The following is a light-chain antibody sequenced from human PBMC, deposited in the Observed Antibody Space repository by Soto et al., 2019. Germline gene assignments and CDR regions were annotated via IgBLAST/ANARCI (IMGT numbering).Light chain of an antibody. CDR2: GAS. J-gene: IGKJ2*01. CDR1: QSVSSSY. CDR3: QQSGSSPLFT. V-gene: IGKV3-20*01. Sequence: EIVLTQSPGTLSLSPGERGTLSYRASQSVSSSYLAWYQRKPGQAPRLLIYGASSRPTGIPDRFSGSGSGTDFTLTISRLAPEDFAVFSCQQSGSSPLFTFGQGTELEIK.